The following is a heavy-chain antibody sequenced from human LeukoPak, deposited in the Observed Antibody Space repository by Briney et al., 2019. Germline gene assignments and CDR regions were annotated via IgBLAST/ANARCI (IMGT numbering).Heavy chain of an antibody. CDR1: GVTLRGYR. Sequence: GGSLRLSCVGSGVTLRGYRMYWVRQPPGKGLMWVSRINFDGSEVTYADSVKGRFTVSRDNAKNTLYLQMGSLRVEDTAVYYCARDLREHDYWGQGTLVTVSS. J-gene: IGHJ4*02. V-gene: IGHV3-74*01. CDR3: ARDLREHDY. D-gene: IGHD1/OR15-1a*01. CDR2: INFDGSEV.